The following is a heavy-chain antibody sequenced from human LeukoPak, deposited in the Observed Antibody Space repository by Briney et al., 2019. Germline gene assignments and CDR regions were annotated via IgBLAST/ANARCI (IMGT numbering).Heavy chain of an antibody. CDR3: ARDGEMTTKLYYFDC. D-gene: IGHD5-24*01. V-gene: IGHV1-46*01. CDR2: INPNSGSI. Sequence: ASVKVSCKASGYTFTSYYMHWVRQAPGQGLEWMGIINPNSGSISYAQEFQGRVTMTRDTSTSTVYMELSSLRSEDTAVYYCARDGEMTTKLYYFDCWGQGTLVTVSS. CDR1: GYTFTSYY. J-gene: IGHJ4*02.